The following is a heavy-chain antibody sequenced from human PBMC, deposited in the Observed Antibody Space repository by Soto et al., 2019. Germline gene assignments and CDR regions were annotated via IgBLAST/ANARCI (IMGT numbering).Heavy chain of an antibody. J-gene: IGHJ4*02. CDR1: GGSIRNYY. CDR3: ARLWFGKPPGYLDY. D-gene: IGHD3-10*01. CDR2: IYTSGNS. V-gene: IGHV4-4*07. Sequence: EQLQESGPGLVKPSETLSLTCSVSGGSIRNYYWNWIRQPAGKGLEWIGRIYTSGNSDYNPSLKSRVTMSADTSKNQLSLRLSSVTAADSAVYYCARLWFGKPPGYLDYWGQGIRVTISS.